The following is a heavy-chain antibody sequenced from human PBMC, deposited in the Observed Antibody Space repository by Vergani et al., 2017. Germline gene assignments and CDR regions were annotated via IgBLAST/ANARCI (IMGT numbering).Heavy chain of an antibody. CDR3: ARGGLMVTARGFDY. D-gene: IGHD2-21*02. V-gene: IGHV3-64*01. CDR2: ISSNGGST. J-gene: IGHJ4*02. CDR1: GFTFSSYA. Sequence: EVQLVESGGGLVQPGGSLRLSCAASGFTFSSYAMHWVRQAPGKGLEYVSAISSNGGSTYYANSVKGRFTISRDNSKNTLYLQMGSLRAEDIAVYYCARGGLMVTARGFDYWGQGTLVTVSS.